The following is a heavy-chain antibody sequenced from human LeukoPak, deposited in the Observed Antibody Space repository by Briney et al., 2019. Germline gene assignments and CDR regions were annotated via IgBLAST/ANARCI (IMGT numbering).Heavy chain of an antibody. V-gene: IGHV3-23*01. J-gene: IGHJ6*03. D-gene: IGHD6-19*01. CDR2: IRGGSSGST. CDR1: GFTFSNYA. CDR3: ARDHSSGWYNYYYYYMDV. Sequence: PGGSLRLSCAASGFTFSNYARSWARQAPGKGLECLPVIRGGSSGSTYYADSVTGRFTVSRDNSKNTVDLQMNSLRAEDTAVYYCARDHSSGWYNYYYYYMDVWGKGTTVTVSS.